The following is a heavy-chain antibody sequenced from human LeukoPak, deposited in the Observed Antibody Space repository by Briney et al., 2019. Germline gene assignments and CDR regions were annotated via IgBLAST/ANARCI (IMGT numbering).Heavy chain of an antibody. Sequence: SQTLSLTCTVSGGSISSGGYYWSWIRQHPGKGPEWIGYIYYSGSTYYNPSLKSRVTISVDTSKNQFSLKLSSVTAADTAVYYCAREFRTYYYDSSGFDYWGQGTLVTVSS. D-gene: IGHD3-22*01. V-gene: IGHV4-31*03. CDR3: AREFRTYYYDSSGFDY. CDR2: IYYSGST. J-gene: IGHJ4*02. CDR1: GGSISSGGYY.